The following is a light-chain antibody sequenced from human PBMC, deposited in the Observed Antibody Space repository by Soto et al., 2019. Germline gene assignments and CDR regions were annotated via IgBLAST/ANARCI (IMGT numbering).Light chain of an antibody. Sequence: EIVMTQSPATLSVSPGERATLSCRASQSVSTNLVWYQQKPGQAPRLLIYGASTRATGVPGRFSGTGSGTEFTLTISSLQSEDSAVYYCQQYNNWWTFGQGTKVDIK. V-gene: IGKV3-15*01. CDR2: GAS. CDR3: QQYNNWWT. CDR1: QSVSTN. J-gene: IGKJ1*01.